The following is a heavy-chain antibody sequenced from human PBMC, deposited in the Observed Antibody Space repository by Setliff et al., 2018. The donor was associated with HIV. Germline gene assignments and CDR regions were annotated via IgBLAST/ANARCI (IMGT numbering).Heavy chain of an antibody. CDR1: GFTFNTYA. Sequence: PGGSLRLSCAASGFTFNTYAMSWVRQAPGKGLESVSAISGSGDKTYYADSVKGRFTISRDNSKNTLYLQMNSLRAEDTAIYYCAKDRAGGGGSYALDFWGHGTLVTVSS. D-gene: IGHD1-26*01. V-gene: IGHV3-23*01. J-gene: IGHJ4*01. CDR2: ISGSGDKT. CDR3: AKDRAGGGGSYALDF.